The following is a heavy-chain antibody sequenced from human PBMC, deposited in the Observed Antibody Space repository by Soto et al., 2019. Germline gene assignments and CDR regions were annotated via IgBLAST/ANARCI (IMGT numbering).Heavy chain of an antibody. CDR1: GFTFSDYY. CDR2: ISSSGSTI. Sequence: PGGSLRLSCAASGFTFSDYYMSWIRQAPGKGLEWVSYISSSGSTIYYADSVKGRFTISRDNAKNSLYLQMNSLRAEDTAVYYCERSLVQSSGYYGIDYWGQGPLVTVYS. J-gene: IGHJ4*02. D-gene: IGHD3-22*01. V-gene: IGHV3-11*01. CDR3: ERSLVQSSGYYGIDY.